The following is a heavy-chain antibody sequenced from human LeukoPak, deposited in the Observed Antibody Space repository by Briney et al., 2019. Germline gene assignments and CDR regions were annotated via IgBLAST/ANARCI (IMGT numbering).Heavy chain of an antibody. Sequence: ASVKVSCKASGYTFTGYYMHWVRQAPGQGLEWMGWINPNSGGTNYAQKFQGRVTMTRDTSISTAYKELSRLRSDDTAVYYCARLVSAAARPLDYWGQGTLVTVSS. J-gene: IGHJ4*02. CDR1: GYTFTGYY. CDR2: INPNSGGT. D-gene: IGHD6-6*01. V-gene: IGHV1-2*02. CDR3: ARLVSAAARPLDY.